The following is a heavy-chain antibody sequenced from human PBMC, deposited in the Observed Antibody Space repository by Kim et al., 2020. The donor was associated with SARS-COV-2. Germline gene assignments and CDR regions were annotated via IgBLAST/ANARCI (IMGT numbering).Heavy chain of an antibody. CDR1: GYTFTGYY. V-gene: IGHV1-2*02. CDR3: ARGPRRFLEWLRSDAFDI. CDR2: INPNSGGT. Sequence: ASVKVSCKASGYTFTGYYMHWVRQAPGQGLEWMGWINPNSGGTNYAQKFQGRVTMTRDTSISTAYMELSRLRSDDTAVYYCARGPRRFLEWLRSDAFDIWGQGTMVTVSS. J-gene: IGHJ3*02. D-gene: IGHD3-3*01.